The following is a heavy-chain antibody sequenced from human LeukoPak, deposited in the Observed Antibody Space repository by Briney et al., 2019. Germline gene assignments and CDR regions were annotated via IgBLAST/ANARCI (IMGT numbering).Heavy chain of an antibody. J-gene: IGHJ4*02. V-gene: IGHV3-21*04. CDR2: ITSGGSYT. CDR3: TRDPRRLDY. CDR1: KITFSTYN. Sequence: GGSLRLSCAASKITFSTYNMNWVRQAPGKGLEWVSSITSGGSYTFYADSVKGRFTISRDNAKNSLYLQMNSLRAEDTAVYYCTRDPRRLDYWGQGTLVTVSS.